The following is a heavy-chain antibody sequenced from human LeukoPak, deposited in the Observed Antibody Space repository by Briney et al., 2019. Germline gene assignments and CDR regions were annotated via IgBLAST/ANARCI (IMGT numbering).Heavy chain of an antibody. Sequence: ASVKVSCKASGFTFTAYYIHWVRQAPGQGLEWMGWVNPNNRGTNYAQKFQGRVTMTRDTSISTAYMELSRLRSDDTAVYYCARDQGSYDSSHYWPLDYWGQGTLVTVSS. CDR3: ARDQGSYDSSHYWPLDY. CDR2: VNPNNRGT. D-gene: IGHD3-22*01. V-gene: IGHV1-2*02. CDR1: GFTFTAYY. J-gene: IGHJ4*02.